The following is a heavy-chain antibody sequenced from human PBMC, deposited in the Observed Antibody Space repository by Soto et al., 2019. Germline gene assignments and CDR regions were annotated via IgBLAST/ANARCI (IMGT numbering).Heavy chain of an antibody. J-gene: IGHJ3*02. D-gene: IGHD6-19*01. CDR3: ARISSGWYGGVGAFDI. V-gene: IGHV1-69*01. CDR2: IIPIFGTA. CDR1: GGTFSSYA. Sequence: QVQLVQSGAEVKKPGSSVKVSCKASGGTFSSYAISWVRQAPGQGLEWMGGIIPIFGTANYAQKFQGRVTMTADESTSTAYMELGSLRAEDTAVYYCARISSGWYGGVGAFDIWCQGTMVTVSS.